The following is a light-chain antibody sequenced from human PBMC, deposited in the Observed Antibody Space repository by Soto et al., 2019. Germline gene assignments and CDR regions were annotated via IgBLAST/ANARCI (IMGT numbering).Light chain of an antibody. J-gene: IGKJ4*01. CDR2: DAS. CDR3: QQRSNWPSLT. Sequence: IVMTQSPATLSVSPGERATLSCRASQSVGSYLAWYQHKPGQAPRLLISDASNRATGIPARFSGSGSETDFTLTISSLEPEDSAVYYCQQRSNWPSLTFGGGTKV. CDR1: QSVGSY. V-gene: IGKV3-11*01.